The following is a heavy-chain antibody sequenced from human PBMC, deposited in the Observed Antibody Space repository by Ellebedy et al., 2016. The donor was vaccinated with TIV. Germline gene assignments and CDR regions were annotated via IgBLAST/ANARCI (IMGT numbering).Heavy chain of an antibody. V-gene: IGHV1-18*01. CDR1: GYTFTSYG. Sequence: AAPVKVSCKASGYTFTSYGISWVRQAPGQGLEWMGWISAYNGNRNYAQKLQGRVTMTTDTSTSTAYMELRSLRSDDTAVYYCARGGITMVRGVSDYWGQGTLVTVSS. CDR3: ARGGITMVRGVSDY. CDR2: ISAYNGNR. J-gene: IGHJ4*02. D-gene: IGHD3-10*01.